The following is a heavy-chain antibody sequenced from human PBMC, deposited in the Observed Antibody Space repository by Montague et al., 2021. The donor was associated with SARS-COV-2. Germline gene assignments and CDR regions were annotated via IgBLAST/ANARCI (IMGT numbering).Heavy chain of an antibody. CDR1: NGSINSYY. CDR2: IYYRGST. V-gene: IGHV4-59*01. D-gene: IGHD5/OR15-5a*01. Sequence: SETLSLTCTVSNGSINSYYWSWVWRPPGKRLEWIGYIYYRGSTNYNPSLESRVTMSIDTSKNQFSLKLRSVTAADTAVYFCARECLHNWFDPWGQGTLVIVSS. CDR3: ARECLHNWFDP. J-gene: IGHJ5*02.